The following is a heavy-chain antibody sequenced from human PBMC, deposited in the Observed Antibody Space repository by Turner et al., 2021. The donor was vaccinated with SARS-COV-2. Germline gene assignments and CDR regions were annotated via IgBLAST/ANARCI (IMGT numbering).Heavy chain of an antibody. D-gene: IGHD5-18*01. J-gene: IGHJ4*02. V-gene: IGHV3-30*18. CDR1: GFTFSSYG. CDR3: AKTIYSYEYNGYYFDY. CDR2: ISYDGSNK. Sequence: QVQLVASGGGVVQPGRSLRLSCAASGFTFSSYGMHWVRKAPGKGLEWVAVISYDGSNKYYADSVKCRFTISRDNSKNTLYLQMNSLRAEDTAVYYCAKTIYSYEYNGYYFDYWGRGTLVTVSS.